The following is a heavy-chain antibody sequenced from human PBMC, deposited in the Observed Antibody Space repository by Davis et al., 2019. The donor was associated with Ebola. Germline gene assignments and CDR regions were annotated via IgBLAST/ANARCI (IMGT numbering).Heavy chain of an antibody. V-gene: IGHV3-48*03. CDR2: ISSGGITI. CDR3: ASLYYYDPSGYKPY. J-gene: IGHJ4*02. Sequence: GGFLRPSCAALGFTFSTYDMHWVRQAPGKGLEWGSFISSGGITIDYADSVKGRFTISRDNAKNSLYLQMNSLRAEDTAVYYCASLYYYDPSGYKPYWGQGTLVTVSS. D-gene: IGHD3-22*01. CDR1: GFTFSTYD.